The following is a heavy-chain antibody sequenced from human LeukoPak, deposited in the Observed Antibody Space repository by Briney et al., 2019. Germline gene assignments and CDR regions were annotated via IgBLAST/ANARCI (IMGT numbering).Heavy chain of an antibody. Sequence: SSVKVSFKASGYTFTNYDINWVRQATGQGLDWLGWVSTDSGNSASAQKFQGRIPPNRDPSLSAVFSELRNLRSDDPAVYYCARGVSRRVDYWGRGTLV. D-gene: IGHD3-16*01. CDR1: GYTFTNYD. V-gene: IGHV1-8*02. J-gene: IGHJ4*02. CDR3: ARGVSRRVDY. CDR2: VSTDSGNS.